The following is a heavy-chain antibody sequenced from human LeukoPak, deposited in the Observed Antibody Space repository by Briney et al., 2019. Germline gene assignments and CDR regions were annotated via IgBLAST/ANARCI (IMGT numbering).Heavy chain of an antibody. CDR2: IKSKTDGGTT. CDR1: GFTFSNAW. D-gene: IGHD3-16*02. V-gene: IGHV3-15*01. Sequence: PGGSLRLSCAASGFTFSNAWMSWVRQAPGKGLEWVGRIKSKTDGGTTDYAAPVKGRFTISRDDSKNTLYLQMNSQKTEDTAVYYCITPYVWGSYRYDYWGQGTLVTVSS. CDR3: ITPYVWGSYRYDY. J-gene: IGHJ4*02.